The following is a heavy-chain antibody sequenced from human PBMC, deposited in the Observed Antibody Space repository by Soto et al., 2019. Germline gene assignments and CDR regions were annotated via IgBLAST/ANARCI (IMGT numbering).Heavy chain of an antibody. CDR1: GFTFSSYW. CDR3: VRTSLVVVAATREDY. CDR2: INSDGSST. D-gene: IGHD2-15*01. J-gene: IGHJ4*02. Sequence: EVQLVESGGGLVQPGESLRLSCAASGFTFSSYWMHWVRQAPGKGLVWVSRINSDGSSTSYAGSVKGRFTISRDNAKNTLYLQMNSLRAEDTAVYYCVRTSLVVVAATREDYWGQGPLVTVSS. V-gene: IGHV3-74*01.